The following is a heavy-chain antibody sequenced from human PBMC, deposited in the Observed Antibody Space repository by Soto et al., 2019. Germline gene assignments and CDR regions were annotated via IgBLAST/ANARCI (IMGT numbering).Heavy chain of an antibody. V-gene: IGHV1-69*12. Sequence: QVQLVQSGTEVKKPGSSVKVSCKASGGTFSRHAVSWVRQAPGQGLEWMGAIIPIVDATNDAQKFQDRVTITADDSASTVFMELGSLRSEDTAIYFCGGGPTNDNGDHDALDIWGQGTMVIVSS. D-gene: IGHD4-17*01. CDR1: GGTFSRHA. CDR2: IIPIVDAT. CDR3: GGGPTNDNGDHDALDI. J-gene: IGHJ3*02.